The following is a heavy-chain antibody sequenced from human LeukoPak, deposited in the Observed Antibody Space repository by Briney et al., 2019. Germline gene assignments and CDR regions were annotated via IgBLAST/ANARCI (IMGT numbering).Heavy chain of an antibody. CDR2: IYYSGST. D-gene: IGHD2-2*01. V-gene: IGHV4-59*01. CDR1: GGSISSYY. Sequence: SETLSLTCTVSGGSISSYYWSWIRQPPGKGLEWIGFIYYSGSTNYNPSLKSRVTISVDTSKNQFSLKLSSVTAADTAVYYCARERCSSTTCYFDYWGQGTLVTVSS. CDR3: ARERCSSTTCYFDY. J-gene: IGHJ4*02.